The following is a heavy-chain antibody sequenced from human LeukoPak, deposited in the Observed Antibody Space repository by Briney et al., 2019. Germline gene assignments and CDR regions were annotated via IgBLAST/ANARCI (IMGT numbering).Heavy chain of an antibody. Sequence: GASVKVSCKASGGTFSSYAISWVRQAPGQGLEWMGGIIPIFGTANYAQKFQGRVTITADESTSTAYMELSSLRSEDTAVYYCARATMIVVVITTKPSYYGMDVWGQGTTVTVSS. CDR3: ARATMIVVVITTKPSYYGMDV. D-gene: IGHD3-22*01. V-gene: IGHV1-69*13. J-gene: IGHJ6*02. CDR2: IIPIFGTA. CDR1: GGTFSSYA.